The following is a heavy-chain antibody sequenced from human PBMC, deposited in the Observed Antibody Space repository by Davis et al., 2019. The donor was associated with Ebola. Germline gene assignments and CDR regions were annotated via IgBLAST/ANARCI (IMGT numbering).Heavy chain of an antibody. J-gene: IGHJ6*02. D-gene: IGHD2-15*01. CDR2: IRSKAYGGTT. V-gene: IGHV3-49*04. CDR3: TRDARRARIYGMDV. Sequence: GESLKISCTASGFTFGDYAMSWVRQAPGKGLEWVGFIRSKAYGGTTEYAASVKGRFTISRDDSKSIAYLQMNSLKTEDTAVYYCTRDARRARIYGMDVWGQGTTVTVSS. CDR1: GFTFGDYA.